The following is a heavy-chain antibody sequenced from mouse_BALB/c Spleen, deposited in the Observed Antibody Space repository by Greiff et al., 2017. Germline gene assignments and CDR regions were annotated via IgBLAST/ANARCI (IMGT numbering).Heavy chain of an antibody. D-gene: IGHD2-4*01. CDR1: GYAFSSYW. V-gene: IGHV1-80*01. J-gene: IGHJ4*01. CDR2: IYPGDGDT. Sequence: QVQLQQSGAELVRPGSSVKISCKASGYAFSSYWMNWVKQRPGQGLEWIGQIYPGDGDTNYNGKFKGKATLTADKSSSTAYMQLSSLTSEDSAVYFCARGMITTCGDYWGQGTSVTVSS. CDR3: ARGMITTCGDY.